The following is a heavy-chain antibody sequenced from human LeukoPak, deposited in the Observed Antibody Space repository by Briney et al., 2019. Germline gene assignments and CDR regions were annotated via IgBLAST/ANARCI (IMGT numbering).Heavy chain of an antibody. V-gene: IGHV4-59*01. CDR3: AREGTTGPPGP. CDR2: IYYSGST. Sequence: SETLSLTCTVSGGSISSYYWSWIRQPPGKGLEWIGYIYYSGSTNYNPSLKSRVTISVDTSKNQFSLKLSSVTAADTAVYYCAREGTTGPPGPWGQGTLVTVSS. CDR1: GGSISSYY. D-gene: IGHD1-7*01. J-gene: IGHJ4*02.